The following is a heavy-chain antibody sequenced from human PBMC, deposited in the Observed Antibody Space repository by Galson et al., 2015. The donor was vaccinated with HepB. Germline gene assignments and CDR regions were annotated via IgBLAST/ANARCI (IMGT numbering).Heavy chain of an antibody. CDR3: AGSGAYSGTYYAGMDV. J-gene: IGHJ6*02. V-gene: IGHV3-23*01. D-gene: IGHD1-26*01. Sequence: SLRLSCAASRFTFSSYAMSWVRLAPGKGLEWVSAVSSRGESTYYADSVRGRFAISRDNSRNTLYLHVTSLRAEDTAIYYCAGSGAYSGTYYAGMDVWGQGTTVTVSS. CDR1: RFTFSSYA. CDR2: VSSRGEST.